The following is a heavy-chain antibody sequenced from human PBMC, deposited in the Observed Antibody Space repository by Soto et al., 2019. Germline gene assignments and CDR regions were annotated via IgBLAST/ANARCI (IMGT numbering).Heavy chain of an antibody. Sequence: QVQLQESGPGLVKPSQTLSLTCTVSGGSISSGGYYWSWIRQHPGKGLEWIGYIYYSGSTYYNPSLKSRVTISVDTSKNQFSLKLSSVTAADTAVYYCARVPILRYFDWLPSYYFDYWGQGTLVTVSS. V-gene: IGHV4-31*03. CDR1: GGSISSGGYY. J-gene: IGHJ4*02. D-gene: IGHD3-9*01. CDR2: IYYSGST. CDR3: ARVPILRYFDWLPSYYFDY.